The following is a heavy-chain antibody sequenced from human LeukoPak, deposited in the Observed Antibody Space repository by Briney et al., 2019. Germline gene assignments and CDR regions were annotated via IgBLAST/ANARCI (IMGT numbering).Heavy chain of an antibody. Sequence: SETLSLTCAVYGGSFSGYYWSWIRQPPGKGLEWIGEINHSGRTNYNPSLKSRVTISVDTSKNQFSLNLNSVTAADTAVYYCAGGHFQRDYWGQGTLVTVSS. CDR1: GGSFSGYY. D-gene: IGHD2/OR15-2a*01. V-gene: IGHV4-34*01. CDR2: INHSGRT. J-gene: IGHJ4*02. CDR3: AGGHFQRDY.